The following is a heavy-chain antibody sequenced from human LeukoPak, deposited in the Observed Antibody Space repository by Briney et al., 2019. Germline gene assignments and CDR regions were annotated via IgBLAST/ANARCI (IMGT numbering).Heavy chain of an antibody. CDR1: GFTFSNYD. J-gene: IGHJ4*02. Sequence: GGSLRLSCAASGFTFSNYDMHWVRQAPGKGLEWVAVISYDGTNKYYADSVKGRFTISRDNSKSTLYLQMDSLRAEDTAVYYCAKENDFVYWGQGTLVTVSS. D-gene: IGHD3-3*01. V-gene: IGHV3-30*18. CDR3: AKENDFVY. CDR2: ISYDGTNK.